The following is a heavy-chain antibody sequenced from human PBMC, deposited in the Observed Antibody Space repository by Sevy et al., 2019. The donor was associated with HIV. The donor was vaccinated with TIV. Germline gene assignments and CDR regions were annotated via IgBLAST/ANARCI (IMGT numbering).Heavy chain of an antibody. CDR3: AKGVSWLVLGGYFDY. CDR1: GFNFNNYA. CDR2: IIGSGDNT. Sequence: GGSLRLSCKASGFNFNNYAMSWVRQAPGKGLEWVSGIIGSGDNTYYADSVKGRFTVSRDNSKNTQYVQMNSLRAEDTAVYYCAKGVSWLVLGGYFDYWGQGTPVTVSS. D-gene: IGHD6-19*01. V-gene: IGHV3-23*01. J-gene: IGHJ4*02.